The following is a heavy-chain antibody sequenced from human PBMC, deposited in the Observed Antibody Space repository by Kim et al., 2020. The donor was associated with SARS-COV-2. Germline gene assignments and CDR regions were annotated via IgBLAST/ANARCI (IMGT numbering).Heavy chain of an antibody. CDR3: AKDQRPDYDILTGRGRMDYGMDV. V-gene: IGHV3-43D*03. CDR1: GFTFDDYA. D-gene: IGHD3-9*01. CDR2: ISWDGGST. J-gene: IGHJ6*02. Sequence: GGSLRLSCAASGFTFDDYAMHWVRQAPGKGLEWVSLISWDGGSTYYADSVKGRFTISRDNSKNSLYLQMNSLRAEDTALYYCAKDQRPDYDILTGRGRMDYGMDVWGQGTTVTVSS.